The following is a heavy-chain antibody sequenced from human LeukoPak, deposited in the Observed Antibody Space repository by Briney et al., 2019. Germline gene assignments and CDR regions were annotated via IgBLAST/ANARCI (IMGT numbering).Heavy chain of an antibody. CDR3: AKISGISSRVDVFDI. J-gene: IGHJ3*02. D-gene: IGHD6-6*01. CDR1: GFSFSTYG. V-gene: IGHV3-33*06. CDR2: IWFDGNTK. Sequence: GGSLRLSCAAPGFSFSTYGIHWVRQAPGKGLEWVAVIWFDGNTKYYADSVKGRFTISRDNSKSTLYLEMNSLRAEDTAVYYFAKISGISSRVDVFDIGGQRRIVTVYS.